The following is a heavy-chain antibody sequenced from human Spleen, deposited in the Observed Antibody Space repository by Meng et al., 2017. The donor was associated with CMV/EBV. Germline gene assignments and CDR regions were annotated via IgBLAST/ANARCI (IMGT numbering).Heavy chain of an antibody. CDR1: GFNFNTHS. CDR3: ARDGGGGYNMIDY. CDR2: ISHDGNQK. V-gene: IGHV3-30*09. D-gene: IGHD5-24*01. Sequence: ATSGFNFNTHSMHWVRQAPGKGLESVRVISHDGNQKYYADSVKGRFAISRDNSKNTLYLQMNSLTVEDTAIYYCARDGGGGYNMIDYWGQGTLVTVSS. J-gene: IGHJ4*02.